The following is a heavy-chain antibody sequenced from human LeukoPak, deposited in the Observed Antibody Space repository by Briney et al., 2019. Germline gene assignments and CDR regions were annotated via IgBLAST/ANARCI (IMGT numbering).Heavy chain of an antibody. CDR3: ARDHNYGSDY. D-gene: IGHD5-18*01. V-gene: IGHV3-7*03. CDR1: GFTFRSCW. Sequence: SGGSLRLSCAASGFTFRSCWMSWVRQAPGKGLEWVANIKEDGSEKYYVDSVKGRFTISRDSAKNSLYLQMNSLRVEDTAVYYCARDHNYGSDYWGQGTLVTVSS. J-gene: IGHJ4*02. CDR2: IKEDGSEK.